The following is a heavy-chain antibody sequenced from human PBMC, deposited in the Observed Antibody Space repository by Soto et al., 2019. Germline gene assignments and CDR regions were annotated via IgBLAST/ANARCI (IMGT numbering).Heavy chain of an antibody. Sequence: ESGGGVVQPGRSLRLSCAASGFTFSSYAMHWVRQAPGKGLEWVAGISYDGSNKYYADSVKGRFTISRDNSKNTLYLQMNSLRAEDTAVYYCARDRVEYFDYWGQGTLVTVSS. CDR1: GFTFSSYA. V-gene: IGHV3-30-3*01. J-gene: IGHJ4*02. D-gene: IGHD1-1*01. CDR2: ISYDGSNK. CDR3: ARDRVEYFDY.